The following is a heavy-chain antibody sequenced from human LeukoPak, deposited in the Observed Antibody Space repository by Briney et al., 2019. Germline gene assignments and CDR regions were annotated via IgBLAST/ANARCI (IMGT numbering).Heavy chain of an antibody. CDR1: GYTFTSYG. V-gene: IGHV1-2*02. Sequence: ASVKVSCKASGYTFTSYGIGWVRQAPGQGLEWMGWINPNSGGTNYAQKFQGRVTMTRDTSISTAYMELSRLRSDDTAVYYCARGQAGGGYYYYYMDVWGKGTTVTVSS. CDR3: ARGQAGGGYYYYYMDV. J-gene: IGHJ6*03. CDR2: INPNSGGT.